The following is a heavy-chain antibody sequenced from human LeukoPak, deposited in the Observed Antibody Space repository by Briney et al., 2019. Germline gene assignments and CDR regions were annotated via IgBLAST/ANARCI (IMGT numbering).Heavy chain of an antibody. CDR2: INPNSGGT. J-gene: IGHJ4*02. V-gene: IGHV1-2*02. D-gene: IGHD6-6*01. Sequence: GASVKVSCKASGYTFTGYYMHWVRQAPGQGLEWMGWINPNSGGTNYAQKFQGRVTMTRDTSISTAYMELSRLRSDDTAVYYCAREPQRPEYSSSSSFDYWGQGTLVTVSS. CDR3: AREPQRPEYSSSSSFDY. CDR1: GYTFTGYY.